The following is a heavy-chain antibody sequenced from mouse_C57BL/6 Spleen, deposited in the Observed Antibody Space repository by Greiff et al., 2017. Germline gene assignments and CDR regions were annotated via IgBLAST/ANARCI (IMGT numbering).Heavy chain of an antibody. J-gene: IGHJ4*01. D-gene: IGHD3-2*02. V-gene: IGHV1-69*01. CDR1: GYTFTSYW. CDR3: ARRGGDSSGYVGYAMDY. CDR2: IDPSDSYT. Sequence: QVQLKQPGAELVMPGASVKLSCKASGYTFTSYWMHWVKQRPGQGLEWIGEIDPSDSYTNYNQKFKGKSTLTVDKSSSTAYMQLSSLTSEDSAVYYCARRGGDSSGYVGYAMDYWGQGTSVTVSS.